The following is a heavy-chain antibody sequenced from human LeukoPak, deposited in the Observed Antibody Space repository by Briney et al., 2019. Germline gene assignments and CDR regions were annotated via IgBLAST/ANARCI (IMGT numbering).Heavy chain of an antibody. Sequence: GGSLRLSCAASGISFWRHAMNWVRQAPGKGLEWVSGIYGAATATYYADSVKGRFTISRDNAKNSLYLQMNSLRAEDTAVYYCARDWVEEYSSSAGYWGQGTLVTVSS. CDR3: ARDWVEEYSSSAGY. CDR2: IYGAATAT. J-gene: IGHJ4*02. CDR1: GISFWRHA. D-gene: IGHD6-6*01. V-gene: IGHV3-23*01.